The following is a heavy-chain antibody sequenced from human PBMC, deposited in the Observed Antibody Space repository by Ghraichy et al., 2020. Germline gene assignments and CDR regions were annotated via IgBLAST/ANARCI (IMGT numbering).Heavy chain of an antibody. CDR1: GFTFSSYS. CDR3: ARETGGSWYAY. CDR2: ISSSSSYI. V-gene: IGHV3-21*01. J-gene: IGHJ4*02. Sequence: GESLNISCAASGFTFSSYSMNWVRQAPGKGLEWVSSISSSSSYIYYADSVKGRFTISRDNAKNSLYLQMNSLRAEDTAVYYCARETGGSWYAYWGQGTLVTVSS. D-gene: IGHD6-13*01.